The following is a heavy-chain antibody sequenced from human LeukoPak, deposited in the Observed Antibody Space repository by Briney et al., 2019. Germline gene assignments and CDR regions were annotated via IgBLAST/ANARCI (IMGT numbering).Heavy chain of an antibody. CDR3: ATSPKPYYYDSSGYYSTPPDY. CDR1: GFTFSSYA. Sequence: GGSLRLSCAASGFTFSSYAMSWVRQAPGKGLEWVSAISGSGGSTYYAGSVKGRFTISRDNSKNTLYLQMNSLRAEDTAVYYCATSPKPYYYDSSGYYSTPPDYWGQGTLVTVSS. CDR2: ISGSGGST. V-gene: IGHV3-23*01. J-gene: IGHJ4*02. D-gene: IGHD3-22*01.